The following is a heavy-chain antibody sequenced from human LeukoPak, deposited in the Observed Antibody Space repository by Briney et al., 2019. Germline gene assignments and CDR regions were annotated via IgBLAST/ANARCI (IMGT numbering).Heavy chain of an antibody. CDR3: ARRAKKPGYCSGGSCYSERYFDL. CDR2: INHSGST. V-gene: IGHV4-34*01. D-gene: IGHD2-15*01. CDR1: GWSFSGYY. Sequence: SETLSLTCAVYGWSFSGYYWSWIRQPPGKGLEWIGEINHSGSTKYNPSLKSRVTISVDTSKNQFSLKLSSVTAANTAVYYCARRAKKPGYCSGGSCYSERYFDLWGRGTLVTVSS. J-gene: IGHJ2*01.